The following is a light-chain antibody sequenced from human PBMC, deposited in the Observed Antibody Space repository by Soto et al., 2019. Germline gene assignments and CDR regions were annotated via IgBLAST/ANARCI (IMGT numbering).Light chain of an antibody. CDR1: SSNIGAGYD. CDR3: QSYDSSLSAVV. V-gene: IGLV1-40*01. CDR2: GNS. Sequence: QSVLTQPPSVSGAPGQRVTISCTGSSSNIGAGYDVHWYQQLPGTAPKLLIYGNSNRPSGVPDRFSGSESGTSASLAITGLQAEDEADDSCQSYDSSLSAVVFGGGTKLTVL. J-gene: IGLJ2*01.